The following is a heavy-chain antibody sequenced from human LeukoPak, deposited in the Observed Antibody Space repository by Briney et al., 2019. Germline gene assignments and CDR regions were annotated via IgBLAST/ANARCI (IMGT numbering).Heavy chain of an antibody. J-gene: IGHJ4*02. D-gene: IGHD3-22*01. Sequence: PGGSLRLSCAASGFTFDDYAMHWVRQAPGQGLEWVSGISWNSGSIGYADSVKGRFTISRDNSKNTLFLQMNSLRAEDTAMFYCAKRRGAPFYFDSSNYSFDHWGQGTLVTVSS. CDR1: GFTFDDYA. V-gene: IGHV3-9*01. CDR2: ISWNSGSI. CDR3: AKRRGAPFYFDSSNYSFDH.